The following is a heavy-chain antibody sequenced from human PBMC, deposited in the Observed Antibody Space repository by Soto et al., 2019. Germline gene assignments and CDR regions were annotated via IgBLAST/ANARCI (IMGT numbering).Heavy chain of an antibody. Sequence: TGGSLRLSCAASGFTFSSYAMSWVRQAPGKGLEWVSAISGSGGSTYYADSVKGRFTISRDNSKNTLYLQMNSLRAEDTAVYYCAKDLEYSSSLGAFDYWGQGTLVTVSS. V-gene: IGHV3-23*01. CDR3: AKDLEYSSSLGAFDY. D-gene: IGHD6-6*01. CDR1: GFTFSSYA. CDR2: ISGSGGST. J-gene: IGHJ4*02.